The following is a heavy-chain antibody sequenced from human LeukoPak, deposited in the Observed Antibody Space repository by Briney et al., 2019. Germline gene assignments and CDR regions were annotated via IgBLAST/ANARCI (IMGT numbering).Heavy chain of an antibody. V-gene: IGHV3-23*01. CDR3: AKGARRSSGWYFFDH. CDR1: GFTFSNLA. D-gene: IGHD6-19*01. J-gene: IGHJ4*02. CDR2: ISDSGGTT. Sequence: PGGSLRLSCVASGFTFSNLAMGWVRQAPGKGLEWVSVISDSGGTTYYADSVKGRFTISRDNSRNTLYLQMNSLRVEDTAVYYCAKGARRSSGWYFFDHWGQGTLVTVSS.